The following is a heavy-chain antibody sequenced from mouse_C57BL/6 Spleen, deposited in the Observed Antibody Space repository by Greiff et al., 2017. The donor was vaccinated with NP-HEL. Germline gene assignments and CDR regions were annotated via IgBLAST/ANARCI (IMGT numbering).Heavy chain of an antibody. V-gene: IGHV1-18*01. CDR3: ARRGFAY. J-gene: IGHJ3*01. CDR1: GYTFTDYN. Sequence: VQLLASGPELLPPGSSVKIPCTASGYTFTDYNMDWVKQSHGTSLAWIGDLNPNNGGTIYNQKFKGKATLTVDKSSSTAYMELRSLTSEDTAVYYCARRGFAYWGQGTLVTVSA. CDR2: LNPNNGGT.